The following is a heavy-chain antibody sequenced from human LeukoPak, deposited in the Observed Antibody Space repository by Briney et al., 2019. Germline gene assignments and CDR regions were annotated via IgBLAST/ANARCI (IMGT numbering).Heavy chain of an antibody. Sequence: TSETLSLTCTVSGGSISSYHWSWVRQPPGKGLEWIGDIHFSGTTHYNPSLKSRVTISLDTSRNQFSMKLTSVTAADTALYHCARPYSIDRYGVFDIWGQGAVVTVSS. D-gene: IGHD6-19*01. CDR3: ARPYSIDRYGVFDI. CDR1: GGSISSYH. V-gene: IGHV4-59*08. CDR2: IHFSGTT. J-gene: IGHJ3*02.